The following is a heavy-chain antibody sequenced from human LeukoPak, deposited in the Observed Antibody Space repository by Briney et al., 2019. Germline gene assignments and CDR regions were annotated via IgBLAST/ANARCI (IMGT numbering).Heavy chain of an antibody. J-gene: IGHJ6*02. CDR2: IKQDGSEK. CDR1: GFTFSSYW. D-gene: IGHD5-12*01. Sequence: GGSLRLSCAASGFTFSSYWMSWVRQAPGKGLEWVANIKQDGSEKYYVDSVKGRFTISRDNAKNSLYLQMNSLRAEDTAVYYCARETRGRYSGYDSQPSYYYGMDVWGQGTTVTVSS. V-gene: IGHV3-7*01. CDR3: ARETRGRYSGYDSQPSYYYGMDV.